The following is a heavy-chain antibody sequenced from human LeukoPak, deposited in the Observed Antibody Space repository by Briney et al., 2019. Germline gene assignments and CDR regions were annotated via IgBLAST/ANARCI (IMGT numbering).Heavy chain of an antibody. CDR3: AKDGMGLNPLYTFNI. Sequence: ASVKVSCKASGYTFISYGISWVRQAPGQGLEWMGWISDNNGNTNYAQKLQGRVTMTTDTSTSTAYMELRSLRCDDTALYYCAKDGMGLNPLYTFNIWGQGTMVTVSS. J-gene: IGHJ3*02. CDR2: ISDNNGNT. V-gene: IGHV1-18*01. D-gene: IGHD1-1*01. CDR1: GYTFISYG.